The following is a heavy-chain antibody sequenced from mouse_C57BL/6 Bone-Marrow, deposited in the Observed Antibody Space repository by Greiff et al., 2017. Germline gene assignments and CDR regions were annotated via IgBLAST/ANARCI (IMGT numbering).Heavy chain of an antibody. CDR1: GYTFTSYW. J-gene: IGHJ4*01. CDR2: IHPSDSDT. V-gene: IGHV1-74*01. CDR3: AIGAQLRLTYYAMDY. D-gene: IGHD3-1*01. Sequence: QVQLQQPGAELVKPGASVKVSCKASGYTFTSYWMHWVKQRPGQGLEWIGRIHPSDSDTNYNQKFKGKATLTVDKSSSTAYMQLSSLTSEDAAVYYCAIGAQLRLTYYAMDYWGQGTSVTVSS.